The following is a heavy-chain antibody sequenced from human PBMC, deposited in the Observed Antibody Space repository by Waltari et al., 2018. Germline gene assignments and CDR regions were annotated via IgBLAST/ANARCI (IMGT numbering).Heavy chain of an antibody. CDR2: FNPNNGGT. V-gene: IGHV1-2*02. CDR1: AYSFTDYY. Sequence: QVQLVQSGAEVKKPGASVKVSCKASAYSFTDYYMHWMRQAPGQGLEWMGWFNPNNGGTDYAQNFQGRVTMTRDTSISTAYMELSRLTSDDTAVYYCAKVTSGAVAFEYWGQGTLVTVSS. J-gene: IGHJ4*02. D-gene: IGHD6-19*01. CDR3: AKVTSGAVAFEY.